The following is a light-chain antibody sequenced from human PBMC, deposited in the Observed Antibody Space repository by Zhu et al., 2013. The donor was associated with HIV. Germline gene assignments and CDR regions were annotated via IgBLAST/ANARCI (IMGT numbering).Light chain of an antibody. J-gene: IGLJ1*01. CDR1: SGDVGAYNY. CDR3: SSYTTSSTPYV. Sequence: QSALTQPASVSGSPGQSITISCTGTSGDVGAYNYVSWYQQYPGEAPKLLIYEVTDRPSGVSDRFSGSKSANTASLTISGLQAEDEADYYCSSYTTSSTPYVFGTGTKVTVL. CDR2: EVT. V-gene: IGLV2-14*03.